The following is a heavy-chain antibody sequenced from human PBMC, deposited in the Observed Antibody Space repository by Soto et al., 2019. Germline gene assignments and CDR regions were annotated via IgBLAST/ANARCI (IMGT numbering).Heavy chain of an antibody. D-gene: IGHD6-19*01. CDR2: ISGSGDST. CDR3: AKGVPGIAVAGTGYFQH. V-gene: IGHV3-23*01. J-gene: IGHJ1*01. Sequence: PHRLRYSVSGCNFSNYGMSWVRQAPGKGLEWVSGISGSGDSTYYADSVKGRFTISRDNSKKTLYLQMNSLRAEDTAVYYCAKGVPGIAVAGTGYFQHWGQGTLVTVSS. CDR1: GCNFSNYG.